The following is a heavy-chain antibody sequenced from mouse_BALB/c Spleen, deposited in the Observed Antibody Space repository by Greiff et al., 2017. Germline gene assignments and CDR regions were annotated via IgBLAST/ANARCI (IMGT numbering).Heavy chain of an antibody. Sequence: EVKLMESGGGLVKPGGSLKLSCAASGFTFSSYAMSWVRQSPEKRLEWVAEISSGGSYTYYPDTVTGRFTISRDNAKNTLYLEMSSLRSEDTAMYYCARGIYYYGSSTSGFAYWGQGTLVTVSA. D-gene: IGHD1-1*01. CDR1: GFTFSSYA. CDR2: ISSGGSYT. CDR3: ARGIYYYGSSTSGFAY. V-gene: IGHV5-9-4*01. J-gene: IGHJ3*01.